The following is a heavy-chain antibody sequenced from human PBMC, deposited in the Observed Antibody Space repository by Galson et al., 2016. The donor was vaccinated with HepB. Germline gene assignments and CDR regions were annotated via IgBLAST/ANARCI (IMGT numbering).Heavy chain of an antibody. Sequence: SLRLSCAASGFPFSRYWMSWVRQAPGKGLEWVANMKEDGSETYYVDSVKGRFTISRDNAKKSMYLQMNGLRAEDTAVYYCARDPGNSQKIFDYWGQGTLVTVSS. V-gene: IGHV3-7*04. CDR3: ARDPGNSQKIFDY. D-gene: IGHD2/OR15-2a*01. CDR1: GFPFSRYW. CDR2: MKEDGSET. J-gene: IGHJ4*02.